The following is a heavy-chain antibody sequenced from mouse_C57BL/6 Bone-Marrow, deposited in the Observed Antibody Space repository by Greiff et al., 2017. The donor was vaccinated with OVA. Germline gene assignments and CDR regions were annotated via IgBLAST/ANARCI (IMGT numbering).Heavy chain of an antibody. Sequence: VQLQQPGTELVKPGASVKLSCKASGYTFTSYWMHWVKQRPGQGLEWIGNINPSNGGTNYNEKFKSKATLTVDKSSSTAYMQLSSLTSEDSAVYYGAKSHYYGRSSWYFDVWGTGTTVTVSS. CDR2: INPSNGGT. CDR1: GYTFTSYW. V-gene: IGHV1-53*01. J-gene: IGHJ1*03. D-gene: IGHD1-1*01. CDR3: AKSHYYGRSSWYFDV.